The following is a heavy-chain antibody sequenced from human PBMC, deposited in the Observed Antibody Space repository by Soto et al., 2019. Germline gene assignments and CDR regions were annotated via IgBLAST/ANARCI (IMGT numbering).Heavy chain of an antibody. J-gene: IGHJ5*02. CDR2: ITYNGRT. CDR3: ARERQVDPSSGRFDP. V-gene: IGHV4-31*03. Sequence: SETLSLTCSVNGDSINSDSVYWSWIRQSPGKGLEYIGYITYNGRTFYNPSLKSRVTMSVDTPKNQFSLEVRSVTAADTAVYYCARERQVDPSSGRFDPWGQGTLVTVSS. CDR1: GDSINSDSVY.